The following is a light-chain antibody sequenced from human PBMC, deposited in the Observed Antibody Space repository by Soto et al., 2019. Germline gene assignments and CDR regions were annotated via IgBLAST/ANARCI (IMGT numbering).Light chain of an antibody. CDR3: SSYTSSNTLGGGVYV. Sequence: QSVLTQPASVSGSPGQSITISCTGTSSDGGGYNYVSWYQQHPGKAPKLMIYEVSNRPSGVSNRFSGSKSGNTASLTISGLQAEDEADYYCSSYTSSNTLGGGVYVFGTGTKVTVL. CDR1: SSDGGGYNY. V-gene: IGLV2-14*01. J-gene: IGLJ1*01. CDR2: EVS.